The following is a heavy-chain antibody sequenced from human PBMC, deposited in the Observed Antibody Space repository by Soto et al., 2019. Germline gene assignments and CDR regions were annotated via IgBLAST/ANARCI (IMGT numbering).Heavy chain of an antibody. CDR3: ARQKYSSISFSAFDP. CDR2: IYYSGST. D-gene: IGHD6-13*01. Sequence: SETLSLTCTVSGGSISSYYWSWIRQPPGKGLEWIGYIYYSGSTNYNPSLKSRVTISVDTSKNQFSLKLSSVTAADTAVYYCARQKYSSISFSAFDPWGQGTLVTVSS. J-gene: IGHJ5*02. V-gene: IGHV4-59*01. CDR1: GGSISSYY.